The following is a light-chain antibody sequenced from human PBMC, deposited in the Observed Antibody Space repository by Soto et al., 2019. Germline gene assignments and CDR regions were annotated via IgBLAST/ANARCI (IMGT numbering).Light chain of an antibody. CDR3: QAWDRTNDVL. J-gene: IGLJ2*01. V-gene: IGLV3-1*01. Sequence: SYELTQPPSVSVSPGQTASISCSGDKLGNKFACWYQQRPGQSPVLVNYQNNKRPSGIPERFSASNSGNTATLTISGTQAMDEADYYCQAWDRTNDVLFGGGTKLTVL. CDR1: KLGNKF. CDR2: QNN.